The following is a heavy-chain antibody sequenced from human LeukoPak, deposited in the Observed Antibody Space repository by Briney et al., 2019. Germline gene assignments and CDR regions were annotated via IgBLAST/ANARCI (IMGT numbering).Heavy chain of an antibody. CDR3: ARGSALYTNDLDY. CDR2: IIPIFGTA. D-gene: IGHD1-1*01. CDR1: GGTFSSYA. J-gene: IGHJ4*02. V-gene: IGHV1-69*13. Sequence: SVKVSCKASGGTFSSYAISWVRQAPGQGLEWMGGIIPIFGTANYAQKFQGRVTITADESTSTAYMELSSLRSEDTAVYYCARGSALYTNDLDYWGQGTLVTASS.